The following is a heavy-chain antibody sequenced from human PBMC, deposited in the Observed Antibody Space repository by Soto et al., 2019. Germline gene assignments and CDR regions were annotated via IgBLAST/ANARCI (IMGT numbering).Heavy chain of an antibody. D-gene: IGHD2-2*01. CDR3: AKDHIVAAAPDY. V-gene: IGHV3-30*18. J-gene: IGHJ4*02. Sequence: QVQLVESGGGVVQPGTSLRLSCAASGFTFETYAMHWVRLAPGKGLERMAVISYDGSNKYYADSVKGRFTISRDNSKNTLYMQMNSLRAEDTAIYYCAKDHIVAAAPDYWGQGTLVTVSS. CDR1: GFTFETYA. CDR2: ISYDGSNK.